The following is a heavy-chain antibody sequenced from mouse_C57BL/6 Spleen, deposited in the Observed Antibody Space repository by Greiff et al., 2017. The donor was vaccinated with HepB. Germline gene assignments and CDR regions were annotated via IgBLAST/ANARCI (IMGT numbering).Heavy chain of an antibody. J-gene: IGHJ4*01. Sequence: VQLQQSGAELVRPGSSVKLSCKASGYTFTSYWMHWVKQRPIQGLEWIGNIDPSDSETHYNQKFKDKATLTVDKSSSTAYMQLSSLTSEDSAVYYCARRDYDYPYYAMDYWGQGTSVTVSS. CDR1: GYTFTSYW. CDR2: IDPSDSET. CDR3: ARRDYDYPYYAMDY. V-gene: IGHV1-52*01. D-gene: IGHD2-4*01.